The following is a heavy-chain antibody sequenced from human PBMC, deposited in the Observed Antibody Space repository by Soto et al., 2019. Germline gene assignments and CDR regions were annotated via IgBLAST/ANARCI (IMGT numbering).Heavy chain of an antibody. CDR1: GFTFSNFV. CDR2: IGGTSGST. D-gene: IGHD7-27*01. CDR3: AKRRGDGYFDL. V-gene: IGHV3-23*01. J-gene: IGHJ2*01. Sequence: EVQLLESGGGLVQPGGSLRLSCAASGFTFSNFVMSWVRRAPGKGLEWVSAIGGTSGSTYYADSVKGRFTISRDNSKDTLSLQMNSLGAEETALYYCAKRRGDGYFDLWGRGTLVTVS.